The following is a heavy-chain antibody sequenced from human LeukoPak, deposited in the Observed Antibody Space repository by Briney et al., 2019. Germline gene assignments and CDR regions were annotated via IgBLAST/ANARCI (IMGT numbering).Heavy chain of an antibody. V-gene: IGHV3-48*04. CDR2: ISSSGSTI. CDR1: GFSFTDYP. Sequence: GGALRLSCATSGFSFTDYPMNWVRQAPGKGLEWVSYISSSGSTIFYADSVKGRFTISRDNAKDSLYLQMNSLRAEDTAVYYCARQQPAFDYWGQGTLVTVSS. J-gene: IGHJ4*02. CDR3: ARQQPAFDY. D-gene: IGHD6-13*01.